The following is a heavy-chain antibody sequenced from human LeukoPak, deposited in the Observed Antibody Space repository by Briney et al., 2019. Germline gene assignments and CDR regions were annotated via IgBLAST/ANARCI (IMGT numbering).Heavy chain of an antibody. Sequence: SETLSLTCTVSGGSISSSSYSWGWIRQPPGKGREWIGTIYYSGSTYYNPSLKSRVTISEDTSKNQFSLNLSSVTAADTAVYYCARYASSGYYRYYFDYWGQGTLVTVSS. CDR3: ARYASSGYYRYYFDY. D-gene: IGHD3-22*01. V-gene: IGHV4-39*01. J-gene: IGHJ4*02. CDR2: IYYSGST. CDR1: GGSISSSSYS.